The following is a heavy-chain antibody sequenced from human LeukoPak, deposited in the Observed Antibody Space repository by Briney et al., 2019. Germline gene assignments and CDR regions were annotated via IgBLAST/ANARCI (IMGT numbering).Heavy chain of an antibody. CDR1: GFTFSTYA. CDR3: TKGDILTGYYDPYYFDY. J-gene: IGHJ4*02. Sequence: SGGSLRLSCAASGFTFSTYAMSWVRQAPGKGLEWVSGISGSGGSTYYADSVKGRFTISRDNSKNTLYLQMNSLRAEDTAVYYCTKGDILTGYYDPYYFDYWGPGTLVTVSS. CDR2: ISGSGGST. V-gene: IGHV3-23*01. D-gene: IGHD3-9*01.